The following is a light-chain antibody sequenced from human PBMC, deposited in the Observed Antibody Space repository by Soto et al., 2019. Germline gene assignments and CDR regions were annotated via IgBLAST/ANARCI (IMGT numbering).Light chain of an antibody. Sequence: QSVLTQPASGSGSPGQSITISCTGTSSDVGGYNYVSWYQQHPGKAPKLMIYDVSNWPSGVSNRFSGSKSGNTASLTISGLQAEDEADYYCSSYTSSSTLYVFGTGTKVTVL. V-gene: IGLV2-14*01. CDR3: SSYTSSSTLYV. CDR1: SSDVGGYNY. J-gene: IGLJ1*01. CDR2: DVS.